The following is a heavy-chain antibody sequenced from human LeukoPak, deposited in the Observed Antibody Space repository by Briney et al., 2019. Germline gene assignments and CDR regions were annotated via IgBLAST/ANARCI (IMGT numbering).Heavy chain of an antibody. Sequence: SETLSLTCTVSGGSISSYYWSWIRQPAGKGLEWIGRIYTSGSTNYNPSLKSRVTMSVDTSKNQFSLKLSSVTAADTAVYYCARVARFLEWYYAFDIWAKGQWSPSLQ. CDR1: GGSISSYY. V-gene: IGHV4-4*07. CDR2: IYTSGST. J-gene: IGHJ3*02. CDR3: ARVARFLEWYYAFDI. D-gene: IGHD3-3*01.